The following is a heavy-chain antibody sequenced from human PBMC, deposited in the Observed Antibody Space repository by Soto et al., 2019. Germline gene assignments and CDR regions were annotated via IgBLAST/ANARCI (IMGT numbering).Heavy chain of an antibody. Sequence: GGSLRLSCAASGFTFSNAWMNWVRQAPGKGLEWVGRIKSKTDGGTTDYAAPVKGRFTISRDDSKNTLYLQMNSLKTEDTAVYYCTTDQGYDSSGYYAYYYYGMDVWGQGTTVTVSS. CDR1: GFTFSNAW. CDR3: TTDQGYDSSGYYAYYYYGMDV. CDR2: IKSKTDGGTT. D-gene: IGHD3-22*01. V-gene: IGHV3-15*07. J-gene: IGHJ6*02.